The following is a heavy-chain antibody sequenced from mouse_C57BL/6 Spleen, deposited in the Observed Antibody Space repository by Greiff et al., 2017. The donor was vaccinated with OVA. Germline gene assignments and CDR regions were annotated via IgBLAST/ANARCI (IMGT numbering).Heavy chain of an antibody. Sequence: VQLQQSGAELVKPGASVKISCKASGYAFSSYWMNWVKQRPGKGLEWIGQIYPGDGDTNYNGKFKGKATLTADKSSSTAYMQRSSLTSEDSAVYFCARGGLLRDYAMDYWSQGTSGTVSS. CDR3: ARGGLLRDYAMDY. CDR1: GYAFSSYW. V-gene: IGHV1-80*01. CDR2: IYPGDGDT. J-gene: IGHJ4*01. D-gene: IGHD1-1*01.